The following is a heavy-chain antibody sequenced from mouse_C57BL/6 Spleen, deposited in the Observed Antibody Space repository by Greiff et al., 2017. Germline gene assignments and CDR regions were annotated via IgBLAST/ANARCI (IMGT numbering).Heavy chain of an antibody. Sequence: EVKLMESGPGLVKPSQSLSLTCSVTGYSITSGYYWNWIRQFPGNKLEWMGYISYDGSNNYNPSLKNRISITRDTSKNQFFLKLNSVTTEDTATYYCEILPTGYWGQGTTLTVSS. CDR1: GYSITSGYY. D-gene: IGHD1-1*01. J-gene: IGHJ2*01. CDR2: ISYDGSN. CDR3: EILPTGY. V-gene: IGHV3-6*01.